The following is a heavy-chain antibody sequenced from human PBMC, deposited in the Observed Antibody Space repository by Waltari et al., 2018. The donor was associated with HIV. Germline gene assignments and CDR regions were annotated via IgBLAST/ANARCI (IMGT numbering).Heavy chain of an antibody. Sequence: EVQLVESGGGLVKPGRSLRLSCTTSGFTFGDYAMSWFRKAPGKGLEWVGFIRSKANGGTTEYAASVKGRFTISRDDSESIAYLQMNSLKAGDTAVYYCSSTFSTGWYGEYWGQGSLVTVSS. CDR1: GFTFGDYA. CDR2: IRSKANGGTT. CDR3: SSTFSTGWYGEY. D-gene: IGHD6-19*01. J-gene: IGHJ4*02. V-gene: IGHV3-49*05.